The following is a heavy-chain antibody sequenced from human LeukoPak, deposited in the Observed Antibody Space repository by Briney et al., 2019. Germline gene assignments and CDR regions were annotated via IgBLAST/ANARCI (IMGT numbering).Heavy chain of an antibody. Sequence: SETLSLTCTVSGGSISSYYWSWIRQPPGKGLEWIGYIYYSGSTNYNPSLKSRVSMSVDTSKNQFSLILRTVTAADTAVYFCARGGGDQPFDYWGQGTLVTVSS. CDR2: IYYSGST. J-gene: IGHJ4*02. V-gene: IGHV4-59*12. D-gene: IGHD2-2*01. CDR3: ARGGGDQPFDY. CDR1: GGSISSYY.